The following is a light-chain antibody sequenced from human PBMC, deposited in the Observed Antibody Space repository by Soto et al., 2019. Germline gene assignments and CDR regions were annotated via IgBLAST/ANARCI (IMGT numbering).Light chain of an antibody. CDR1: QGISSY. CDR3: QQYYSYPWT. V-gene: IGKV1-8*01. CDR2: AAS. J-gene: IGKJ1*01. Sequence: AIRMTQSPSSLSASTGDRVTITCRASQGISSYLAWYQQKPGKAPKLLIYAASTLQSGVPSRFSGSGSWTDFTLTISCLQSEDFSTYYCQQYYSYPWTFGQGTKVEIK.